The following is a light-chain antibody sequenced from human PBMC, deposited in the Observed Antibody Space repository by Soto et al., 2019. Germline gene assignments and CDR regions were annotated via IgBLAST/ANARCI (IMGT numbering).Light chain of an antibody. J-gene: IGLJ3*02. CDR2: RNN. CDR3: AAWDDSLSGRV. V-gene: IGLV1-47*01. CDR1: SSNIGSNY. Sequence: QSVLTQPPSASGTPGQRVTISCSGSSSNIGSNYVYWYQQLPGTAPKLLIYRNNQLPSGVPDRFSGSKSGTSASLAISGLRSEDEAAYYCAAWDDSLSGRVFGGGTKLTVL.